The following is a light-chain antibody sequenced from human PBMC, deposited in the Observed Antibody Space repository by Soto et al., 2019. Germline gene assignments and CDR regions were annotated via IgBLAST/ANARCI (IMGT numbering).Light chain of an antibody. CDR1: SSDIGRYKY. CDR3: SSYTTSNTLE. CDR2: DVS. V-gene: IGLV2-14*01. Sequence: QSALTQPASVSGSPGQSITISCTGSSSDIGRYKYVSWYQQHPGNAPKLMIYDVSNRPSGVSNRFSGSKSCNTASLTSSGLQAEDAADYYCSSYTTSNTLEFGGGTKLTVL. J-gene: IGLJ3*02.